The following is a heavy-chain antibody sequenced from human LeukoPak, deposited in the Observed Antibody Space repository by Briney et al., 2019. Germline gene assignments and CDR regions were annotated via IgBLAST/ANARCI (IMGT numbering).Heavy chain of an antibody. CDR3: ARDGYSGYAVMDY. D-gene: IGHD5-12*01. Sequence: GGSLRLSCAASGFTFSRYAMHWVRQAPGKRLEYVSAISSNGGSTYYANSVKGRFTISRDNSKNTLYLQMGSLRAEDMAVYYCARDGYSGYAVMDYWGQGTLVTVSS. CDR2: ISSNGGST. V-gene: IGHV3-64*01. CDR1: GFTFSRYA. J-gene: IGHJ4*02.